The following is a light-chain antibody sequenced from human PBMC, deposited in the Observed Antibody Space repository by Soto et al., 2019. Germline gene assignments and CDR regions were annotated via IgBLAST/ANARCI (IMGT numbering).Light chain of an antibody. J-gene: IGKJ4*01. CDR3: QQGYSSPLT. V-gene: IGKV1-39*01. CDR1: QSISTY. Sequence: DILMTQSPSSLSASVGDRVTITCRASQSISTYLTWYQQKPGKAPKFLIYAASSMETGVPSRFSGRGSGTDFTLTINNLHPEDFATYYCQQGYSSPLTFGGGTKVDI. CDR2: AAS.